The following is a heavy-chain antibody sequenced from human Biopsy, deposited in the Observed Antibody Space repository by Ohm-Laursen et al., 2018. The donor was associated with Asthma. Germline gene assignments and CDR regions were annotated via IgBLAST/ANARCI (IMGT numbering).Heavy chain of an antibody. CDR1: GDSFSNYA. J-gene: IGHJ6*02. D-gene: IGHD5-12*01. CDR2: LIPVLGTP. V-gene: IGHV1-69*13. Sequence: SVKVFCKASGDSFSNYAISWVRQAPGQGLEWMGGLIPVLGTPDHAQMFEGRVTITADESTSTAYMELSSLSSEDTAVYYCARGYSGSDRIVYYYSGLEVWGQGTTVTVSS. CDR3: ARGYSGSDRIVYYYSGLEV.